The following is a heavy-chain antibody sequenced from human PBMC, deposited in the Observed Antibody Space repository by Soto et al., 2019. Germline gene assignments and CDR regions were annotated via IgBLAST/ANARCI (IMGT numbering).Heavy chain of an antibody. CDR2: ISSSSSYI. CDR1: GFTFGSYS. D-gene: IGHD2-2*01. J-gene: IGHJ4*02. CDR3: ARAATFCSSASCYFIDY. V-gene: IGHV3-21*01. Sequence: GGSLRLSCAASGFTFGSYSMNWVGQAPGKGLEWVSSISSSSSYIYYADSVKGRFTISRDNAKNSLYLQMNSLRAEDTAVYYCARAATFCSSASCYFIDYWGQGTLVTVSS.